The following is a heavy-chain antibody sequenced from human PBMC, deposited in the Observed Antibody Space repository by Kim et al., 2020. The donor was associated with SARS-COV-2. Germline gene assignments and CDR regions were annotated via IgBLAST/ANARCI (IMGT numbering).Heavy chain of an antibody. J-gene: IGHJ6*02. Sequence: GGSLRLSCAASGFTVSRNYMSWVRQAPGKGLEWVSLIYSGGITYYAASVKARFTISRDNSKTTLYLQMNSLSAEDTAIYYCARGPGYFYYALDVWGQGTTVTVSS. CDR3: ARGPGYFYYALDV. CDR1: GFTVSRNY. V-gene: IGHV3-53*01. CDR2: IYSGGIT.